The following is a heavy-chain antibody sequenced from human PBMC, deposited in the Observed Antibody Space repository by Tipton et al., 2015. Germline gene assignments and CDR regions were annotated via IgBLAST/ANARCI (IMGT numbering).Heavy chain of an antibody. V-gene: IGHV1-46*01. CDR3: VREDEDGPGMPY. D-gene: IGHD2-2*01. Sequence: QSGAEVKKPGASVKISCKASGYTFSSYRVHWVRQAPGQGLEWMGIINPTGGSTTCAQKFQGRLTMTRDTSTSTVYMELSSLRSEDTAVFYCVREDEDGPGMPYWGQGTLVTVSS. J-gene: IGHJ4*02. CDR2: INPTGGST. CDR1: GYTFSSYR.